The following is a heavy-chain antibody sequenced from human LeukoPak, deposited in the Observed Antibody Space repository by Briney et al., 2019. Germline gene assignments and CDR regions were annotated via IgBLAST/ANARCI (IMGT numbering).Heavy chain of an antibody. CDR2: INWNGAST. J-gene: IGHJ1*01. Sequence: PGGSLRLSCAASGFTFDDYGMSWVRQAPGRGLEWVSFINWNGASTDYADSVKGRFTISRDNAKNSLYLQMSSLRVEDTALYYCAREDGFCSGGSCYQHWGQGTLVTVSS. D-gene: IGHD2-15*01. CDR1: GFTFDDYG. V-gene: IGHV3-20*04. CDR3: AREDGFCSGGSCYQH.